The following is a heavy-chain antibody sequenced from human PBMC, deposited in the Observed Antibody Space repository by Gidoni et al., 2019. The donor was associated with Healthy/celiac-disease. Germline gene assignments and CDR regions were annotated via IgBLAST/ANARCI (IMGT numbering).Heavy chain of an antibody. CDR2: IYYSGST. D-gene: IGHD3-3*01. Sequence: QVQLQESGPGLVKPSQTLSLTCTVSGGSISSGDYYWSWIRQPPGKGLEWIGYIYYSGSTYYNPSLKSRVTISVDTSKNQFSLKLSSVTAADTAVYYCARFTIFGVVTPGGYYFDYWGQGTLVTVSS. J-gene: IGHJ4*02. CDR3: ARFTIFGVVTPGGYYFDY. V-gene: IGHV4-30-4*01. CDR1: GGSISSGDYY.